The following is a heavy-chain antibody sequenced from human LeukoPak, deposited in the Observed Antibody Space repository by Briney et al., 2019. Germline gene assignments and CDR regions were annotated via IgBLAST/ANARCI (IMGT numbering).Heavy chain of an antibody. J-gene: IGHJ4*02. CDR1: GFIFSNYA. V-gene: IGHV3-30*04. CDR2: ISYDGINK. Sequence: GGSLRLSCAVSGFIFSNYAMHWVRQAPGMGLEWVAAISYDGINKYYADSVKGRFTISRDNSRNTLYLQMNSLRPDDSAVYYCASSSLHCSAGNCPFLADEYWGQGTLVTVSS. CDR3: ASSSLHCSAGNCPFLADEY. D-gene: IGHD2-15*01.